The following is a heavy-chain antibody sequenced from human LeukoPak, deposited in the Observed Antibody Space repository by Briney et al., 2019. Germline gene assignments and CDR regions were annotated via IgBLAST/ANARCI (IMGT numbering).Heavy chain of an antibody. Sequence: PGGSLRLSCVASGFTFSSYAMHWVRQAPGKGLEWVSLLASGGNTLFADSVKGRFTLSRDNSENTVYLQMNSLRAEDTAVYYCARAVGVVDCGAHSCKPYHFDSWGQGTLVAVSS. J-gene: IGHJ4*02. CDR3: ARAVGVVDCGAHSCKPYHFDS. D-gene: IGHD2-2*01. V-gene: IGHV3-66*01. CDR2: LASGGNT. CDR1: GFTFSSYA.